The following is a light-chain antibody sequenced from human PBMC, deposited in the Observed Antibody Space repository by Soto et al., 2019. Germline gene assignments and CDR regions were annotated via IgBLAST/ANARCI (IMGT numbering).Light chain of an antibody. CDR3: QQYGSSPS. CDR1: QSVSSSY. J-gene: IGKJ3*01. CDR2: CAS. V-gene: IGKV3-20*01. Sequence: EIVFTQSPGTLSLSPGERSTLSCLASQSVSSSYLAWYQQKPGQAPRLLIYCASSRATGIPDRFSGSGSGTDFTLTISRLEPEDFAVYYCQQYGSSPSFGPGTQVEIK.